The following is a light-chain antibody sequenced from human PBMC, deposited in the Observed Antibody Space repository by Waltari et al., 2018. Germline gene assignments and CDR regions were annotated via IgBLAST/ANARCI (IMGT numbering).Light chain of an antibody. J-gene: IGKJ4*01. V-gene: IGKV3-15*01. CDR2: GAS. Sequence: CSDSQSVSSNLAWYQQKPGQAPRLLIYGASTRATGIPARFSGSGSGTEFTLTISSLQSEDFAVYYCQQYNNWPPLTFGGGTKVEIK. CDR3: QQYNNWPPLT. CDR1: QSVSSN.